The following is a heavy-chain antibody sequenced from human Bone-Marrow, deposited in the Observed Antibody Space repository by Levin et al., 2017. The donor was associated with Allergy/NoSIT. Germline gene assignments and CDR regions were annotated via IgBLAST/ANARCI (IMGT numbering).Heavy chain of an antibody. CDR1: GFTFSSYA. V-gene: IGHV3-30-3*01. Sequence: GGSLRLSCAASGFTFSSYAMHWVRQAPGKGLEWVAVISYDGSNKYYADSVKGRFTISRDNSKNTLYLQMNSLRAEDTAVYYCARDLPRYWGQGTLVTVSS. CDR2: ISYDGSNK. CDR3: ARDLPRY. J-gene: IGHJ4*02.